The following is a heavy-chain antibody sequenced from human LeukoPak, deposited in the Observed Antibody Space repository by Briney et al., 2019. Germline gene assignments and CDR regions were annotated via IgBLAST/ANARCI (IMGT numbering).Heavy chain of an antibody. J-gene: IGHJ4*02. D-gene: IGHD6-19*01. Sequence: ASVKVSCKASGGTFSSYAISWVRQAPGQGLEWMGGIIPIFGTANYAQKFLGRVTITADESTSTAYMELSSLRSEDTAVYYCAREGIAVAGTEFDYWGQGTLVTVSS. CDR2: IIPIFGTA. CDR3: AREGIAVAGTEFDY. CDR1: GGTFSSYA. V-gene: IGHV1-69*13.